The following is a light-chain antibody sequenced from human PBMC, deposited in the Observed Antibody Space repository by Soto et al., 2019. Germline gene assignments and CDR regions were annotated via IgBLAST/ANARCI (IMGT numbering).Light chain of an antibody. Sequence: EIVLTQSPGTLSLSPGERATLSCRASQSVSSSYLAWYQQKPGQAPRLLIYGASSRATGIPDRFSGSGSGTDFTLTISRLEPEDFAVYYCQQYGITPGMFGQWTNVESK. CDR3: QQYGITPGM. J-gene: IGKJ1*01. CDR2: GAS. V-gene: IGKV3-20*01. CDR1: QSVSSSY.